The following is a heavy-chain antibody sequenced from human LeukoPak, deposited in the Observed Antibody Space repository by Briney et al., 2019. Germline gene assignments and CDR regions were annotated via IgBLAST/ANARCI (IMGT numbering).Heavy chain of an antibody. J-gene: IGHJ4*02. CDR2: IYYSGST. CDR3: ARGRGVTLDY. CDR1: GGSISSYY. D-gene: IGHD4-23*01. V-gene: IGHV4-59*01. Sequence: SETLSLTCTVSGGSISSYYWSWIRQPPGKGPEWIGYIYYSGSTNYNPSLKSRVTISVDTSKNQFSLKLSSVTAADTAVYYCARGRGVTLDYWGQGTLVTVSS.